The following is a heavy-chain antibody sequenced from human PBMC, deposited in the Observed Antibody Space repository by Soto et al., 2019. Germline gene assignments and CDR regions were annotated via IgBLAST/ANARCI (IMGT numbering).Heavy chain of an antibody. D-gene: IGHD6-13*01. Sequence: GSGPTLVNPTQTLTLTCTFSGFSLSTSGVGVGWIRQPPGKAPEWLALIYWDDDKRYSPSLKSRLTITKDTSKNQVVLTMTNMDPVDTATYYCAHRQDSSWYAQRWFDPWGQGTLVTVSS. J-gene: IGHJ5*02. V-gene: IGHV2-5*02. CDR2: IYWDDDK. CDR3: AHRQDSSWYAQRWFDP. CDR1: GFSLSTSGVG.